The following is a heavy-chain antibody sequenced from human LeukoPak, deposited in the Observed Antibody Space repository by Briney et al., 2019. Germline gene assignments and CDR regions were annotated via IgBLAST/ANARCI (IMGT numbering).Heavy chain of an antibody. CDR3: ASASGNIVVVPVAVWYFDL. CDR1: GYTFTSYY. CDR2: LNPSGGGT. D-gene: IGHD2-2*01. Sequence: GASVKVSCKASGYTFTSYYMHWVRQAPGQGLEWMGILNPSGGGTTYAQKFQGRVTITADESTSTGYMELSSLRSEDTAVYYCASASGNIVVVPVAVWYFDLWGRGTLVTVSS. V-gene: IGHV1-46*01. J-gene: IGHJ2*01.